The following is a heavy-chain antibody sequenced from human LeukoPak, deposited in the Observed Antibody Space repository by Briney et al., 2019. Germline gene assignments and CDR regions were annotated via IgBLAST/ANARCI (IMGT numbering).Heavy chain of an antibody. J-gene: IGHJ3*02. Sequence: GRSLSLSCAASGFTFSRYNMNWVRPATAQGLEWGSSMSCCISAIYYTDSVKGRFTICRNNAKNTLYLQMSSQRAEHTAVYFCASGLTLRSFDWLLDAFGIWGQGTMVIVSS. CDR3: ASGLTLRSFDWLLDAFGI. D-gene: IGHD3-9*01. V-gene: IGHV3-21*01. CDR1: GFTFSRYN. CDR2: MSCCISAI.